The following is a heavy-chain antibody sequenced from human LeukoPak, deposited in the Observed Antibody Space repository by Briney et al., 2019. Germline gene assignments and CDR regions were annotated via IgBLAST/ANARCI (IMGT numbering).Heavy chain of an antibody. J-gene: IGHJ4*02. V-gene: IGHV3-23*01. CDR1: GFIPSNCA. CDR2: IDTKGTRT. CDR3: VKEVVATIPPL. D-gene: IGHD5-12*01. Sequence: GGSLRLSCAASGFIPSNCAMTWVRQPPGKRLEWVSGIDTKGTRTYYADSVKGRFTISRDISKNTLFLQLNSLRAEDAAVYYCVKEVVATIPPLWGQGTLVTVSS.